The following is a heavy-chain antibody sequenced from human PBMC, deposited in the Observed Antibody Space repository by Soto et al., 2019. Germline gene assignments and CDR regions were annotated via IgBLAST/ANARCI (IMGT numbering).Heavy chain of an antibody. D-gene: IGHD3-3*01. V-gene: IGHV1-2*02. CDR1: GYTFTGYY. J-gene: IGHJ6*02. Sequence: ASVKVSCKAPGYTFTGYYMHRVRPAPGQGLEWMGWIKPNSGGPNYAQKFPGRVTMTRETSISTAYMELSRLRSDDTAVYYCASEWVERIFNYYGMDVWGQGTTVTVSS. CDR2: IKPNSGGP. CDR3: ASEWVERIFNYYGMDV.